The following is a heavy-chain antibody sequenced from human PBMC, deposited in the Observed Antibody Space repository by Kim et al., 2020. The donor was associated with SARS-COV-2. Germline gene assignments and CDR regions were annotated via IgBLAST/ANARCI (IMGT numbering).Heavy chain of an antibody. D-gene: IGHD3-10*01. CDR3: ARKKFFAAGSYSDFDS. Sequence: QNFQGRVTITRDTSASTADMELTSLRSEDTAVYYCARKKFFAAGSYSDFDSWGQGTLVTVSS. V-gene: IGHV1-3*01. J-gene: IGHJ4*02.